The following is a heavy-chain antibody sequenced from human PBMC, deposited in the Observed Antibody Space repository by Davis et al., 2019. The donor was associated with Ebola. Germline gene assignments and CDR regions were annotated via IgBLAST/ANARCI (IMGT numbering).Heavy chain of an antibody. V-gene: IGHV4-59*01. J-gene: IGHJ4*02. Sequence: SETLSLTCAVSGGSISSYYWSWIRQPPGKGLEWIGYMYYSGSTNYNPSLKSRVTISVDTSKNQFSLKLSSVTAADTAVYYCASNGPYCSGGSCYSAFDYWGQGTLVTVSS. CDR3: ASNGPYCSGGSCYSAFDY. CDR1: GGSISSYY. CDR2: MYYSGST. D-gene: IGHD2-15*01.